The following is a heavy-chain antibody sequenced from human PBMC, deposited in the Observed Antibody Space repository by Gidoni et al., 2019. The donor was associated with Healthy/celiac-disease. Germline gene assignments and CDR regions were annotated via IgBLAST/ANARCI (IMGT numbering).Heavy chain of an antibody. Sequence: QLQLQESGAGLVKPSQTLSLTCDVSGGSISSSGYSWSWIRQPPGKGLEWIGYIYHSGSTYYNPSLKSRVTISVDRSKNQFSLKLSSVTAADTAVYYCARVLYCGGDCHDAFDIWGQGTMVTVSS. D-gene: IGHD2-21*02. V-gene: IGHV4-30-2*01. CDR1: GGSISSSGYS. CDR2: IYHSGST. CDR3: ARVLYCGGDCHDAFDI. J-gene: IGHJ3*02.